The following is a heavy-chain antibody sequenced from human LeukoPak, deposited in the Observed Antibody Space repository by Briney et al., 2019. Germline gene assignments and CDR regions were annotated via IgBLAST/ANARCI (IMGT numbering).Heavy chain of an antibody. D-gene: IGHD2/OR15-2a*01. J-gene: IGHJ4*02. Sequence: GGSLRLSCAASGFTFSSYGVHWVRQAPGKGLEWVAVISSDGSNKYYADSVKGRFTISRDNSKNTLYLQMNSLRAEDTAVYYCAKKNVSYFDYWGQGTLVTVSS. CDR2: ISSDGSNK. CDR3: AKKNVSYFDY. V-gene: IGHV3-30*18. CDR1: GFTFSSYG.